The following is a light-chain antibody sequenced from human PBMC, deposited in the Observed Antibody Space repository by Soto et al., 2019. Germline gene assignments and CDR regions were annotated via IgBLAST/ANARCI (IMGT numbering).Light chain of an antibody. CDR1: SSDVGGYKY. CDR2: EVN. V-gene: IGLV2-8*01. J-gene: IGLJ1*01. CDR3: YSYAGSHNV. Sequence: QSVLTQPPSASGSPGQSVTISCTGTSSDVGGYKYVSWYQQHPGRAPRLMIYEVNKRPSGVPDRFSGSKSGDTASLTVSGLQADDEADYYCYSYAGSHNVFGTGTKLTVL.